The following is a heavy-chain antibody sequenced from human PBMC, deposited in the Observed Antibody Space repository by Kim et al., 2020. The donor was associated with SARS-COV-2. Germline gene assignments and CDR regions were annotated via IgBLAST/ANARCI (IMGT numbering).Heavy chain of an antibody. J-gene: IGHJ4*02. CDR3: ATNYYDSSGYYAGGFDY. CDR2: FDPEDGET. V-gene: IGHV1-24*01. D-gene: IGHD3-22*01. Sequence: ASVKVSCKVSGYTLTELSMHWVRQAPGKGLEWMGGFDPEDGETIYAQKFQGRVTMTEDTSTDTAYMELSSLRSEDTAVYYCATNYYDSSGYYAGGFDYWGQGTLVTVSS. CDR1: GYTLTELS.